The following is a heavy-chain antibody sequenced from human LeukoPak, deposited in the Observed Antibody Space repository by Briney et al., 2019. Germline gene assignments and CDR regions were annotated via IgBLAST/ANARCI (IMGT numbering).Heavy chain of an antibody. D-gene: IGHD3-16*02. Sequence: LPGGSLRLSCAASGFTFRNHWMTWVRQAPGKGLEWVANINQRGSEIYYVDSVRGRFTISRDNAKNSLYLQMNILRAEDTAVYYGVRRYMATSAEDFEYWGQGTRVTVFS. CDR3: VRRYMATSAEDFEY. J-gene: IGHJ4*02. CDR2: INQRGSEI. CDR1: GFTFRNHW. V-gene: IGHV3-7*01.